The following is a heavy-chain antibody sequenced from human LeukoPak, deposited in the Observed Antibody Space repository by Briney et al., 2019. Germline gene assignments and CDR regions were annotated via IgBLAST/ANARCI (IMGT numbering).Heavy chain of an antibody. Sequence: SETLSLTCAVYGGSFSGYYWSWIRQPPGKGLEWIGEINHSGSTNYNPSLKSRATISVDTSKNQFSLKLRSVTDADTAVYYCARDWSITIFGVVIPAFDYWGQGTLVTVSS. D-gene: IGHD3-3*01. CDR2: INHSGST. CDR3: ARDWSITIFGVVIPAFDY. V-gene: IGHV4-34*01. J-gene: IGHJ4*02. CDR1: GGSFSGYY.